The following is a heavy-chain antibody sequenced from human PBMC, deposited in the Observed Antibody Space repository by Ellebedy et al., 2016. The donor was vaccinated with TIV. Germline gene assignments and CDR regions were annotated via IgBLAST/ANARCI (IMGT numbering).Heavy chain of an antibody. V-gene: IGHV3-73*01. Sequence: PGGSLRLSCAASGFNFSGSAIHWVRQASGKGLEWVGRIRSKAKSYATAYSASVKGRFIISRDDSKNTAYLQINSLKIEETAVYYCTRPSNESQYWGQGALVTVSS. J-gene: IGHJ4*02. D-gene: IGHD4-11*01. CDR1: GFNFSGSA. CDR3: TRPSNESQY. CDR2: IRSKAKSYAT.